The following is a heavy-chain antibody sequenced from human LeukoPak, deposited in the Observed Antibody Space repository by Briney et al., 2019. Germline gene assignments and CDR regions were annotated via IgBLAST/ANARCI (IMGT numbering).Heavy chain of an antibody. J-gene: IGHJ3*02. V-gene: IGHV4-59*12. D-gene: IGHD1-26*01. CDR2: IYYSGST. Sequence: SETLSLTCTVSGGSISSYYWSWIRQSPGKGLEWIGYIYYSGSTNYSPSLKSRVTVSVDTSKNQFSLKLSSVTAADTAVYYCARGRGGSYYYGGSDAFDIWGQGTMVTVSS. CDR1: GGSISSYY. CDR3: ARGRGGSYYYGGSDAFDI.